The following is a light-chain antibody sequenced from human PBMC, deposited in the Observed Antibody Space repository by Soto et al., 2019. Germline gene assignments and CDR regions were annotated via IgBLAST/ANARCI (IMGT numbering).Light chain of an antibody. CDR3: QKYNQWPWT. CDR2: EAS. V-gene: IGKV3-15*01. Sequence: EIVMTQSPATLSVSPGERATLSCRASQTVSNNLAWYLHKPGQAPRLLLYEASIRATGIPARFSGDGSGTEFTLTISSLQSEDFGIYYCQKYNQWPWTFGPGTKVDIK. J-gene: IGKJ1*01. CDR1: QTVSNN.